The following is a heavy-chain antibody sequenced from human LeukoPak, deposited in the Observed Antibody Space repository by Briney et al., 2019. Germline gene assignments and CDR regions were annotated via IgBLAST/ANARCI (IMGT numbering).Heavy chain of an antibody. CDR3: ARGTTTRLYYFDY. D-gene: IGHD4-17*01. CDR1: GYSISSGYY. Sequence: SETLSLTCTVSGYSISSGYYWGWIRQPPGKGLEWIGSIYHSGSTYYNPSLKSRVTISVDTSKNQFSLKLSSVTAADTAVYYCARGTTTRLYYFDYWGQGTLVTVSS. J-gene: IGHJ4*02. CDR2: IYHSGST. V-gene: IGHV4-38-2*02.